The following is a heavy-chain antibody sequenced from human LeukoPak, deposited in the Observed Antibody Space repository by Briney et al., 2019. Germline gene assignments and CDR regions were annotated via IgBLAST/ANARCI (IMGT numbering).Heavy chain of an antibody. CDR1: GFTFSSYA. CDR2: ISGSGGST. J-gene: IGHJ4*02. Sequence: PGGSLRLSCADSGFTFSSYAMSWVRQAPGKGLEWVSAISGSGGSTYYADSVKGRFTISRDNSKNTLYLQMNSLRAEDTAVYYCAKVRDYYGSGSYFYWGQGTLVTVSS. D-gene: IGHD3-10*01. V-gene: IGHV3-23*01. CDR3: AKVRDYYGSGSYFY.